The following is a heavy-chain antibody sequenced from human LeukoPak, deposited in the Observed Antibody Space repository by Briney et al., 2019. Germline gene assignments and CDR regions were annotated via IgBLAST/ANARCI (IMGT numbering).Heavy chain of an antibody. D-gene: IGHD6-19*01. CDR2: INPNSGGT. CDR3: ARDRAEEQWLVQVAGWFDP. V-gene: IGHV1-2*02. CDR1: GYTFTGCY. Sequence: ASVKVSCKASGYTFTGCYMHWVRQAPGQGLEWMGWINPNSGGTNYAQKFQGRVTMTRDTSISTAYMELSSLRSEDTAVYYCARDRAEEQWLVQVAGWFDPWGQGTLVTVSS. J-gene: IGHJ5*02.